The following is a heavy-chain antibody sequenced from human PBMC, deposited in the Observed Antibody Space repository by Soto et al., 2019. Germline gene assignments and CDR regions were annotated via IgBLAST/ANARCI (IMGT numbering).Heavy chain of an antibody. V-gene: IGHV3-30*18. J-gene: IGHJ6*02. CDR3: AKDLHTMTTGRGLWSSRFDQSYGMDV. CDR1: GFTFSTYD. D-gene: IGHD3-16*02. Sequence: GGSLRLSCAASGFTFSTYDMHWVRQAPGKGLEWVAVTSYDGSNKNYADSVKGRFSISRDNSKNTLFLQMNSLRAEDTAVYYCAKDLHTMTTGRGLWSSRFDQSYGMDVWGQGTTVTVSS. CDR2: TSYDGSNK.